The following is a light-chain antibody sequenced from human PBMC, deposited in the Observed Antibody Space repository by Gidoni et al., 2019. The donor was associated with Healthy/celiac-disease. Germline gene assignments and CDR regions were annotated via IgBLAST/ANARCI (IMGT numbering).Light chain of an antibody. V-gene: IGKV3-20*01. J-gene: IGKJ1*01. CDR2: GAS. Sequence: EIVLTQSPGTLSLSPGESATLSCRASQSVSSSYLAWYQQKPGQAPRLLIYGASSRATGIPDRVSGSGSGTDFTLTISRLEPEDFAVYYCQQYGSSPRTFGQGTKVEIK. CDR3: QQYGSSPRT. CDR1: QSVSSSY.